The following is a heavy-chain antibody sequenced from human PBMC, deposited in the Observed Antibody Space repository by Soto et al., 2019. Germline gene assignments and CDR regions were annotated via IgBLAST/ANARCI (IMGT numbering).Heavy chain of an antibody. J-gene: IGHJ3*02. D-gene: IGHD1-26*01. CDR3: ALCGNYPYDAFDM. CDR2: ITSDGRST. Sequence: GGSLRLSCSGSGFSFNSYWMHWVRQAPGKGLVWVSRITSDGRSTKYVDSVKGRFTISRDNAKNTLYLQMNSLRAEDTAIYYCALCGNYPYDAFDMWGQGTIVTVSS. V-gene: IGHV3-74*03. CDR1: GFSFNSYW.